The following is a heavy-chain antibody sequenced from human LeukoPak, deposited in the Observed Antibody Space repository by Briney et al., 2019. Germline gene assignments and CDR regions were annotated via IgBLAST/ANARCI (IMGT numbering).Heavy chain of an antibody. V-gene: IGHV4-59*01. CDR1: GGSISTYY. CDR2: IYYSGTT. J-gene: IGHJ4*02. Sequence: SETLSLTCTVSGGSISTYYWSWIRQPPGKGLEWIGYIYYSGTTYYNPSLKSRVTISVDTSKNHFSLKMRSVTAADTAVYYCASWASSSSLFDSWGQGTLVTVSS. CDR3: ASWASSSSLFDS. D-gene: IGHD6-6*01.